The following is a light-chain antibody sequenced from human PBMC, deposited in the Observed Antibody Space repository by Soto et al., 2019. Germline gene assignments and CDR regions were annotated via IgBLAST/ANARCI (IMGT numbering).Light chain of an antibody. CDR2: DVT. V-gene: IGLV2-14*01. CDR1: SSDVGGYNY. Sequence: QSALTQPASVSGSPGQSITISCTGTSSDVGGYNYVSWYQQHPGKAPKLVIYDVTNRPSGVSNRFSGSNSGDTASLTISGLQAEYEADYYCSSYTTSSNLYVVFGGGTKLTVL. J-gene: IGLJ2*01. CDR3: SSYTTSSNLYVV.